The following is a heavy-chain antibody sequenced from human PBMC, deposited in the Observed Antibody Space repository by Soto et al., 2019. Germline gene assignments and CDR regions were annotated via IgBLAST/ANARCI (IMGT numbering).Heavy chain of an antibody. Sequence: QVQLQQWGAGLLKPSETLSLTCAVYGGSFSGYYWSWIRQPPGKGLEWIGEINHSGSTNYNPSLKGRVTRSVDTSKNQFSLKLTSVTAADTAVYYCARGRGVWGSYHYNWFDPWGQGTLVTVSS. CDR2: INHSGST. D-gene: IGHD3-16*02. CDR3: ARGRGVWGSYHYNWFDP. V-gene: IGHV4-34*02. J-gene: IGHJ5*02. CDR1: GGSFSGYY.